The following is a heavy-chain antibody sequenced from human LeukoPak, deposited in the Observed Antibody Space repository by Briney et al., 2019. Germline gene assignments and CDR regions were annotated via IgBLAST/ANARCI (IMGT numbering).Heavy chain of an antibody. V-gene: IGHV3-7*01. CDR3: AGGAGFLIDY. CDR2: IKKDGSEK. CDR1: GFTFSNYW. J-gene: IGHJ4*02. D-gene: IGHD2/OR15-2a*01. Sequence: GGCLRLSCVASGFTFSNYWMNWVRQAPGKGPEWVAIIKKDGSEKYYVDSVKGRFTISRDNAKNSLYLQMNSLRADDTAVYFCAGGAGFLIDYWGQGALVTVSS.